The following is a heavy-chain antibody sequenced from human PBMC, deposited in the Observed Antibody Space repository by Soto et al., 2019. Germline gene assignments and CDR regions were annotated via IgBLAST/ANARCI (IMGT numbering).Heavy chain of an antibody. D-gene: IGHD2-15*01. CDR1: GGSISDISYC. Sequence: SETLSLTCTVSGGSISDISYCWGWIRQPPGKGLQWIGCMFYSGATYYNPSLKNRVTLSVDTSNNEFSLKLVSVTAPDTAVYYCARHKSGSDWLDPWGQGTLVNVSS. CDR2: MFYSGAT. V-gene: IGHV4-39*01. CDR3: ARHKSGSDWLDP. J-gene: IGHJ5*02.